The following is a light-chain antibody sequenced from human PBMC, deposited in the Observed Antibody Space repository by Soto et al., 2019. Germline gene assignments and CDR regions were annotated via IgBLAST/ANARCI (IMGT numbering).Light chain of an antibody. CDR1: STDVGGYNY. V-gene: IGLV2-14*01. Sequence: QSALTPPASVSGSLGQSITISCTGTSTDVGGYNYVSWYQQHPGKVPKLMIYDVSNRPSGVSNRFSDSTAGNAASLTISGLQAEDEADYYCSSYTSSSTLVVFGGGTKLTVL. J-gene: IGLJ2*01. CDR3: SSYTSSSTLVV. CDR2: DVS.